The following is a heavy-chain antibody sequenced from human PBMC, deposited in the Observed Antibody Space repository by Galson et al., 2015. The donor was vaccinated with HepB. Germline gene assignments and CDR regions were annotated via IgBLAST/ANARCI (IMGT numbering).Heavy chain of an antibody. Sequence: LSLTCSVSGGSISGSPHFWGWLRQTPGKGPEWIASMLYSGSPSYNPPLKSRVTISVETSKNQFSLTLTSVTAADTAVYFCARVGDVGYYPYWGQGTLVTVSS. J-gene: IGHJ4*02. D-gene: IGHD3-22*01. CDR1: GGSISGSPHF. CDR3: ARVGDVGYYPY. V-gene: IGHV4-39*07. CDR2: MLYSGSP.